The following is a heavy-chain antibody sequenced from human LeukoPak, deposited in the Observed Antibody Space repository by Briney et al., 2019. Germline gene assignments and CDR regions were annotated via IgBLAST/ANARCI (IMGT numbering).Heavy chain of an antibody. CDR2: IYYSGST. CDR1: GGSISSYY. J-gene: IGHJ4*02. Sequence: PSETLSLTCIVSGGSISSYYWSWLRQPPGKALEWIGYIYYSGSTNYNPSLKSRVTISVDTTKNHFSLKLSCVTAADTAVYYCAREAIGSYYYGSGSYHFDYWGQGTLVTVSS. CDR3: AREAIGSYYYGSGSYHFDY. D-gene: IGHD3-10*01. V-gene: IGHV4-59*12.